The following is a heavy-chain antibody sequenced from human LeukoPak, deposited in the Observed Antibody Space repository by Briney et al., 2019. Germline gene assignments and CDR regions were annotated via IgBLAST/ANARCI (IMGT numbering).Heavy chain of an antibody. Sequence: SETLSLTCTVSGGSSSNSDFFWGWIRQPPGEGLEWIGSISYTGNTHYNPSLRSRVTISVDASKNQISLKLTSVSAADTAMYYCARQAPPRWLVTWYFDYWGQGTLVSVSS. CDR1: GGSSSNSDFF. J-gene: IGHJ4*02. V-gene: IGHV4-39*01. D-gene: IGHD6-19*01. CDR3: ARQAPPRWLVTWYFDY. CDR2: ISYTGNT.